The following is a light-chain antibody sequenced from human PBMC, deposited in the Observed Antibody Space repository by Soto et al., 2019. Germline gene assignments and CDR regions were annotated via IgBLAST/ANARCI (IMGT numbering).Light chain of an antibody. V-gene: IGLV1-40*01. J-gene: IGLJ1*01. CDR3: QSYDSSLSGHNYV. CDR1: SSNIGAGYD. Sequence: SVLTQPPSVSGAPGQRVTISCTGSSSNIGAGYDVHWYQQLPGTAPKLLIYGNSNRPSGVPDRFSGSKSGTSASLAITGLQAEDEVDYYCQSYDSSLSGHNYVFGTGTKLTVL. CDR2: GNS.